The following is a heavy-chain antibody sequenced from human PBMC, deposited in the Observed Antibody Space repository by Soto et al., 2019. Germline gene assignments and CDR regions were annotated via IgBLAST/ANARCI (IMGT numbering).Heavy chain of an antibody. Sequence: QVQLVQSGAEVKKPGSSVKVSCKASGGTFSSYTITWVRQAPGQGLEWMGGIIPIFATTNYAQKFQGRVTSAPEESTSTDYMELSSLRSEDTDVYYCASGYCISTSCYGRKDYWGQGTLVTVSS. CDR2: IIPIFATT. D-gene: IGHD2-2*01. CDR3: ASGYCISTSCYGRKDY. CDR1: GGTFSSYT. J-gene: IGHJ4*02. V-gene: IGHV1-69*05.